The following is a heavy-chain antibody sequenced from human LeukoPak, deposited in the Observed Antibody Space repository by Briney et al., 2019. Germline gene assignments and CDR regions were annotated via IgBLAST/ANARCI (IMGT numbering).Heavy chain of an antibody. V-gene: IGHV3-48*03. D-gene: IGHD3-22*01. J-gene: IGHJ4*02. Sequence: GGSLRLSCAASGFTFSSYEMNWVRQAPGKGLEWVSYISSSGSTIYYADSVKGRFTISRDNAKNSLYLQMNSLRAEDTAAYYCARDYPYYYDGMWYCDYWGQGTLVSVSS. CDR3: ARDYPYYYDGMWYCDY. CDR2: ISSSGSTI. CDR1: GFTFSSYE.